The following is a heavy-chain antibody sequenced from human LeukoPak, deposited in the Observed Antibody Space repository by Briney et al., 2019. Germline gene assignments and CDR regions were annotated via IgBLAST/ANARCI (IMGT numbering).Heavy chain of an antibody. V-gene: IGHV3-30*04. CDR2: FTYDGSDR. J-gene: IGHJ3*02. Sequence: GGSLRLSCAASGFTFRKYPMHWVRQAPGKGLEWVAVFTYDGSDRYYVDSVKGRFTISRDNSKNTLFLQMNSLRPEDTAVYYCAREADAFDIWGQGTMVTVSS. CDR1: GFTFRKYP. CDR3: AREADAFDI.